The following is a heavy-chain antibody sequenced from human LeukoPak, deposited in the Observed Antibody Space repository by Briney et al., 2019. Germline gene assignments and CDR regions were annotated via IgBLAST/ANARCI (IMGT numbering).Heavy chain of an antibody. Sequence: SVKLSCTASGGTFSSYAISWVRHAPGHRLKWMGGIIPIFGTANYAQKFQGRVTITTDESTSTAYMELSSLRSEDTAVYYCARTVFSGSYQDDAFDIWGQGTMVIVSS. CDR3: ARTVFSGSYQDDAFDI. J-gene: IGHJ3*02. CDR1: GGTFSSYA. D-gene: IGHD1-26*01. V-gene: IGHV1-69*05. CDR2: IIPIFGTA.